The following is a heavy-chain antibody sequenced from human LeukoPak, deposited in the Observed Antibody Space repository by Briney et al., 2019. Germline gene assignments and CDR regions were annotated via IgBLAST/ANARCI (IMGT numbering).Heavy chain of an antibody. D-gene: IGHD5-18*01. CDR3: AKGRIQLWLPYLDY. CDR2: ISSSSSYI. J-gene: IGHJ4*02. Sequence: GGSLRLSCAASGFTLSSYSMNWVRQAPGKGLEWVSSISSSSSYIYYADSVKGRFTISRDNSKNTLYLQMNSLRAEDTAVYYCAKGRIQLWLPYLDYWGQGTLVTVSS. CDR1: GFTLSSYS. V-gene: IGHV3-21*01.